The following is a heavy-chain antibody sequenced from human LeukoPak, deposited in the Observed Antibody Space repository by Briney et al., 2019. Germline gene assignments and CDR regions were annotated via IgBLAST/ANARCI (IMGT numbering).Heavy chain of an antibody. CDR2: ISSSSSYI. Sequence: GGSLRLSCAASGFTFSIYNMNWVRQAPGKGLEWVSSISSSSSYIYYADSVKGRFTISRDNAKNSLYLQMNSPRAEGTAVYYCARLTTTVTTPFDYWGQGTLVTVSS. CDR1: GFTFSIYN. CDR3: ARLTTTVTTPFDY. V-gene: IGHV3-21*01. D-gene: IGHD4-17*01. J-gene: IGHJ4*02.